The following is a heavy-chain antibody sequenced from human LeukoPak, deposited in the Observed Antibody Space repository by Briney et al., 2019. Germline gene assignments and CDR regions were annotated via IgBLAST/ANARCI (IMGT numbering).Heavy chain of an antibody. J-gene: IGHJ2*01. V-gene: IGHV1-69*04. Sequence: ASVKVSCKASGGTFSSYAISWVRQAPGQGLEWMGRIIPILGIANYAQKFQGRVTITADKSTSTAYMELSSLRSEDTAVYYCARDRYYYDSSGYYLYWYFDLWGRGTLVTVSS. D-gene: IGHD3-22*01. CDR2: IIPILGIA. CDR1: GGTFSSYA. CDR3: ARDRYYYDSSGYYLYWYFDL.